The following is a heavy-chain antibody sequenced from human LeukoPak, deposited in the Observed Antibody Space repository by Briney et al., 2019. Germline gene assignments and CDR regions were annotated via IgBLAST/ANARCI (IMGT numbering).Heavy chain of an antibody. CDR1: GYTLTELS. Sequence: GASVKVSCKVSGYTLTELSMHWERQAPGKGLEWMGGFDPEDGETIYAQKFQGRVTMTEDTSTDTAYMELSGLRSEDTAVYYCATAVVAVAGIFDYWGQGTLATVSS. D-gene: IGHD6-19*01. V-gene: IGHV1-24*01. CDR2: FDPEDGET. CDR3: ATAVVAVAGIFDY. J-gene: IGHJ4*02.